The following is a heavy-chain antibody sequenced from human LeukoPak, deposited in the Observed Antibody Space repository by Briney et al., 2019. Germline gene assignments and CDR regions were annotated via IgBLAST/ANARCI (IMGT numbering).Heavy chain of an antibody. CDR1: GGSIRSYY. D-gene: IGHD1-26*01. CDR2: IYYFGST. V-gene: IGHV4-59*01. Sequence: SETLSLTCTVSGGSIRSYYWSWIRQPPGKGLECIGYIYYFGSTNYTPSLKSRVTISLDTSKSQFSLKLTSVTPADTAVYYCARGGIVGSRTNWFDPWGQGILVTVSS. CDR3: ARGGIVGSRTNWFDP. J-gene: IGHJ5*02.